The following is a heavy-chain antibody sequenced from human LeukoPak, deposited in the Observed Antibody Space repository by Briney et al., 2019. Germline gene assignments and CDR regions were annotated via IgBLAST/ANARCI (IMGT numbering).Heavy chain of an antibody. CDR3: ARATRNGYDY. Sequence: GGSLRLSCAASGFTFRIYGMNWVRQAPGKGPEWVSYIALDSTTIYYKDSVKGRFTMSRDNARTSLYLQMTSLRAEDTAMYYCARATRNGYDYWGQGTLVTVSS. J-gene: IGHJ4*02. CDR2: IALDSTTI. D-gene: IGHD5-24*01. CDR1: GFTFRIYG. V-gene: IGHV3-48*04.